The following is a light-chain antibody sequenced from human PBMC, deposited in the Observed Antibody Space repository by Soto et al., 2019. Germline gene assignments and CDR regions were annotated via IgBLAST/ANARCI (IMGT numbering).Light chain of an antibody. CDR2: DVS. CDR3: SSYTSSSTYV. CDR1: SSDVGGYNY. J-gene: IGLJ1*01. Sequence: QSVLPQPASVSGSPVQSITISCTGNSSDVGGYNYVSWYQQHPGKAPKLMIYDVSNRPSGVSNRFSGSKSGNTASLTISGLQAEDEADYYCSSYTSSSTYVFGTGTKVTVL. V-gene: IGLV2-14*01.